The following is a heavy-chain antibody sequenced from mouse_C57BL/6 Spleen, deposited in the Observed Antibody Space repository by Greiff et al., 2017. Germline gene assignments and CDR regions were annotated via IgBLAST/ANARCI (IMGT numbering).Heavy chain of an antibody. CDR2: INPSNGGT. CDR3: ARCPAYDGYYWYFDV. D-gene: IGHD2-3*01. V-gene: IGHV1-53*01. Sequence: QVQLQQPGTELVKPGASVTLSCKASGYTFTSYWLPWVKQRPGQGLVWIGNINPSNGGTNYNEKFNSKATVTVDKSSSTAYMQLSSLTSEDSAVYYCARCPAYDGYYWYFDVWGTGTTVTVSS. J-gene: IGHJ1*03. CDR1: GYTFTSYW.